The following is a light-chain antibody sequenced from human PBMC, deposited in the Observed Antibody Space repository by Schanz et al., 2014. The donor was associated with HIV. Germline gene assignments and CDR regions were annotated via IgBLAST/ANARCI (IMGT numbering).Light chain of an antibody. CDR2: ATY. Sequence: QSVLTQPPSASGTPGQRVTISCSGSSSNIKTNAVHWYQHLPGTGPKLLIYATYNRPSGVPDRFSGSGSDTSASLAISGLQSEDEADYYCAGWDDSLNGWVFGGGTKLTVL. CDR1: SSNIKTNA. V-gene: IGLV1-44*01. J-gene: IGLJ3*02. CDR3: AGWDDSLNGWV.